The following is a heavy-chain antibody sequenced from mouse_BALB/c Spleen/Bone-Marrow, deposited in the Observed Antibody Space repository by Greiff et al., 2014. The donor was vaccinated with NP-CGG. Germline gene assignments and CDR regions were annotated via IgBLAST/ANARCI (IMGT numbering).Heavy chain of an antibody. J-gene: IGHJ2*01. CDR2: VNPNNDST. D-gene: IGHD1-1*02. CDR1: GYSFTGYY. Sequence: EVQLQQSGPNLVKPGALVKISCKASGYSFTGYYIHWVKQSHGKSLEWIGLVNPNNDSTTYTQKFKGKAILTVDKSSSTAYMELRRLTSEGSAVYYCARRDYGGYWGQGTTLTVPS. CDR3: ARRDYGGY. V-gene: IGHV1-18*01.